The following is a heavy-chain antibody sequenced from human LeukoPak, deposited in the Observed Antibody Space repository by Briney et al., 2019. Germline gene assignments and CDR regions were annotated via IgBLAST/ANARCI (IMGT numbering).Heavy chain of an antibody. CDR2: IYYSGST. Sequence: SATLSLTCTVSGGSISSSSYYWGWIRPPPGKGLEWIGSIYYSGSTYYNPSLKSRVTISVDTSKNQFSLKLSSVTAADTAVYYCARAYCSGGSCYPILYYYMDVWGKGTTVTVSS. CDR3: ARAYCSGGSCYPILYYYMDV. J-gene: IGHJ6*03. CDR1: GGSISSSSYY. D-gene: IGHD2-15*01. V-gene: IGHV4-39*07.